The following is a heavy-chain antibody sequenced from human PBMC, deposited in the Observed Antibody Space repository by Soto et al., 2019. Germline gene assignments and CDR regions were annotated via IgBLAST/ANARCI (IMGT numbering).Heavy chain of an antibody. Sequence: EVQLLESGGGLVQPVGSLRLSCAASGFTFSNYAMTWVRQAPGKGLEWVSAISSGGTYTDYADSVKGRFTLSRDNSKNMVYLQMNSLRAEDPAVYHCAKESSGYNYGFYNYFDYWGQGTLVTVS. V-gene: IGHV3-23*01. CDR1: GFTFSNYA. D-gene: IGHD5-18*01. CDR2: ISSGGTYT. J-gene: IGHJ4*02. CDR3: AKESSGYNYGFYNYFDY.